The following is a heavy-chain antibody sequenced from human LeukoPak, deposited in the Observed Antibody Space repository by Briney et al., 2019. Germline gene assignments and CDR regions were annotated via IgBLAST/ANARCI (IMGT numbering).Heavy chain of an antibody. CDR1: GFAFSSYA. D-gene: IGHD3-10*01. CDR2: ISGSGGST. V-gene: IGHV3-23*01. Sequence: GGSLRLSCAASGFAFSSYAMSWVRQAPGKGLEWVSAISGSGGSTYYADSVKGRFTISRDNSKNTLYLQMNSLRAEVTAVYYCAKDETPYGSGSWITPPDYWGQGTLVTVSS. CDR3: AKDETPYGSGSWITPPDY. J-gene: IGHJ4*02.